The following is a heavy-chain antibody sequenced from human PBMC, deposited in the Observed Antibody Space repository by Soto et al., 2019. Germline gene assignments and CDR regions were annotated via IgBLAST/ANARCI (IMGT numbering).Heavy chain of an antibody. V-gene: IGHV4-59*01. CDR2: IYYSGST. CDR3: ARSVGSSSWYGNWFDP. CDR1: GGSISTYY. D-gene: IGHD6-13*01. J-gene: IGHJ5*02. Sequence: SETLSLTCTVSGGSISTYYWNWIRQPPGKGLEWIGYIYYSGSTNYNPSLKSRVTISVDTSKNQFSLKLSSVTAADTAVYYCARSVGSSSWYGNWFDPWGQGTLVTVSS.